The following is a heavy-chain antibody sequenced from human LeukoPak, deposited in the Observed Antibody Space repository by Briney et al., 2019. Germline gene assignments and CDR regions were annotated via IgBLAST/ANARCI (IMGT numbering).Heavy chain of an antibody. J-gene: IGHJ4*02. D-gene: IGHD3-10*01. CDR2: IYTRDGGT. Sequence: GASVKVSCKASGYIFTSYYMQWVRQAPGHGLEWVGVIYTRDGGTVYAQSLQGRVTVTRDLSTSTVYMELSNLRSEDTAVYYCARDLEYTTSGERLDDRGQGTLVTVSS. CDR3: ARDLEYTTSGERLDD. V-gene: IGHV1-46*01. CDR1: GYIFTSYY.